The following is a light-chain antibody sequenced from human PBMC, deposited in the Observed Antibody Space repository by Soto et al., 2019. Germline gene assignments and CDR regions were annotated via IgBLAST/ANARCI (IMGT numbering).Light chain of an antibody. CDR1: QGISNA. CDR2: DAS. J-gene: IGKJ4*01. CDR3: QHFSTYPLT. V-gene: IGKV1-13*02. Sequence: AIQLTQSPSSLSASVGDRVTITCRSSQGISNALAWYQQKPGKPPKLLIYDASTLQSGVPPRFSGSGSGTDFTLTISYLQPEDFTTYYCQHFSTYPLTFGGATTVEI.